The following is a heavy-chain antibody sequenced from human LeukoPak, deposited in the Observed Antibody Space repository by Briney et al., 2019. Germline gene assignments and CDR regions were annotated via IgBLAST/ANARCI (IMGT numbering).Heavy chain of an antibody. D-gene: IGHD5-18*01. J-gene: IGHJ6*02. Sequence: SETLSLTCTVSGGSISSYYWSWIRQPPGKGLEWIGYIYYSGSTNYNPSLKSRVTISVDTSKNQFSLKLSSATAADTAVYYCARVPYVRQLWSSNYYYYYGMDVWGQGTTVTVSS. CDR3: ARVPYVRQLWSSNYYYYYGMDV. CDR2: IYYSGST. CDR1: GGSISSYY. V-gene: IGHV4-59*01.